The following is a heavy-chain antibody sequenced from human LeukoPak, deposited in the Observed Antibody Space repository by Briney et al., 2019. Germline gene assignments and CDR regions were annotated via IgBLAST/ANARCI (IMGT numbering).Heavy chain of an antibody. CDR3: ATEYGGNRRASDI. D-gene: IGHD4-23*01. J-gene: IGHJ3*02. CDR1: GFNLSNYW. Sequence: QPGGSLRLSCAGSGFNLSNYWIHWVRQAPGKGLVWVSRINSDGTSTIYADSVKGRFTISRDNAKNTLYLQMNSLRSEDTAVYYCATEYGGNRRASDIWGQGTMVTVSS. V-gene: IGHV3-74*01. CDR2: INSDGTST.